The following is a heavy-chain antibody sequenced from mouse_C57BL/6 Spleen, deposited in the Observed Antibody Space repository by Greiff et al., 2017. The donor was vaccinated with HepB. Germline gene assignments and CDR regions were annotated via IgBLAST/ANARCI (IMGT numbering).Heavy chain of an antibody. Sequence: EVQLQESGAELVKPGASVKLSCTASGFNIKDYYMHWVKQRTEQGLEWIGRIDPEDGETKYAPKFQGKATITADTSSNTAYLQLSSLTSEDTAVDYGEREGDEERAWFAYWGQGTLVTVAA. CDR3: EREGDEERAWFAY. J-gene: IGHJ3*01. CDR1: GFNIKDYY. CDR2: IDPEDGET. V-gene: IGHV14-2*01. D-gene: IGHD2-13*01.